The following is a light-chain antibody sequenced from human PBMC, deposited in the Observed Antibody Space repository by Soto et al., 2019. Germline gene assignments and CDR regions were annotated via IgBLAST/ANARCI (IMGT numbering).Light chain of an antibody. Sequence: QSALTQPRSVSGSPGQSVTISCTGTSSDVGAYKYVSWYQQHPGKAPKLMIYDVNRRPSGVPDRFSGSKSGNTASLTISGLQVEDEADYYCCSYAGSYTYVFGTGTKVTVL. CDR3: CSYAGSYTYV. V-gene: IGLV2-11*01. CDR2: DVN. CDR1: SSDVGAYKY. J-gene: IGLJ1*01.